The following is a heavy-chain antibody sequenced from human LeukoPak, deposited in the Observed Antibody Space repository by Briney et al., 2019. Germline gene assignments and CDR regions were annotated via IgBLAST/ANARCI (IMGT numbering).Heavy chain of an antibody. D-gene: IGHD6-19*01. V-gene: IGHV3-21*01. CDR1: GFTFSSYS. Sequence: PGGSLRLSCAASGFTFSSYSMNWVRQAPGKGLEWVSSISSSSSYIYYADSVKGRFTISRDNAKNSLYLQMNSLRAEDTAVYYCAREDSSGWYLLPDYWGQGTLVTVSS. CDR3: AREDSSGWYLLPDY. J-gene: IGHJ4*02. CDR2: ISSSSSYI.